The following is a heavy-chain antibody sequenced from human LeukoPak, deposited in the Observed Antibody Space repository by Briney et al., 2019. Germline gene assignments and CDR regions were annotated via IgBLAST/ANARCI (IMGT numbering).Heavy chain of an antibody. CDR2: IYYSGST. J-gene: IGHJ6*03. D-gene: IGHD3-10*01. Sequence: SETLSLTCTVSGGSISSSSYYWGWIRQPPGKGLEWIGSIYYSGSTYYNPSLKSRVTISVDTSKNQFSLKLSSVTAADTAVYYCARVILEYGSGSYDYYYYMDVWGKGTTVTISS. V-gene: IGHV4-39*07. CDR1: GGSISSSSYY. CDR3: ARVILEYGSGSYDYYYYMDV.